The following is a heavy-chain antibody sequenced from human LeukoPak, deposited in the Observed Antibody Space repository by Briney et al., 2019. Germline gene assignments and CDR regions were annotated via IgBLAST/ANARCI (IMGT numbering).Heavy chain of an antibody. CDR1: GGSISSYY. CDR3: ARGEWELLSGDYYYYYYMDV. CDR2: TYYSGST. Sequence: SETLSLTCTVSGGSISSYYWSWIRQPPGKGLEWIGYTYYSGSTNYNPSLKSRVTISVDTSKNQFSLKLSSVTAADTAVYYCARGEWELLSGDYYYYYYMDVWGKGTTVTVSS. J-gene: IGHJ6*03. V-gene: IGHV4-59*01. D-gene: IGHD1-26*01.